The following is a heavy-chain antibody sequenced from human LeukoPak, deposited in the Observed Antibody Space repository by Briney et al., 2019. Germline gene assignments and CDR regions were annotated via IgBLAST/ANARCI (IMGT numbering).Heavy chain of an antibody. CDR1: GGSFSGYY. D-gene: IGHD2-2*01. J-gene: IGHJ5*02. CDR2: INHSGST. CDR3: ARDLGYCSTASCYAWFDP. V-gene: IGHV4-34*01. Sequence: SETLSLTCAVYGGSFSGYYWSWIRQPPGKGLGWIGEINHSGSTNYNPSLKSRVTISVDTSKNQFSLRLSSVTAADTAIYYCARDLGYCSTASCYAWFDPWGQGTLVTVSS.